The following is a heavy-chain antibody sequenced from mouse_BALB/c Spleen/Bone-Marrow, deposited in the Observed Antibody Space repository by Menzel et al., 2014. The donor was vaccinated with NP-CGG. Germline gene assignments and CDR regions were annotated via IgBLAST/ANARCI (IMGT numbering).Heavy chain of an antibody. Sequence: VQLQQSGDELVKPGASVKLSCMASGFTFTSYWIHWVKQRPGQGPEWIGEINPSNGRTNYNEKFKSKATLTEDKSSSTAYMQLSSLTSEDSAVYYCARDSNYRYAMDYWGQGTSVTVSS. CDR1: GFTFTSYW. V-gene: IGHV1S81*02. CDR2: INPSNGRT. D-gene: IGHD2-5*01. J-gene: IGHJ4*01. CDR3: ARDSNYRYAMDY.